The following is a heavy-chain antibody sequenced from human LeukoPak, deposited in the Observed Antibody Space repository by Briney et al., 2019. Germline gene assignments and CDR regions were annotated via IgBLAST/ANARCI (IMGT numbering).Heavy chain of an antibody. CDR1: GGSISSSSYY. CDR2: IYYSGST. J-gene: IGHJ6*02. CDR3: ASLSSGYSSSWYYYYYGMDV. Sequence: PSETLSLTCTVSGGSISSSSYYWGWIRQPPGKGLEWIGSIYYSGSTYYNPSLKSRVTISVDTSKNQFSLKLSSVTAADTAVYYCASLSSGYSSSWYYYYYGMDVWGQGTTVTVSS. D-gene: IGHD6-13*01. V-gene: IGHV4-39*01.